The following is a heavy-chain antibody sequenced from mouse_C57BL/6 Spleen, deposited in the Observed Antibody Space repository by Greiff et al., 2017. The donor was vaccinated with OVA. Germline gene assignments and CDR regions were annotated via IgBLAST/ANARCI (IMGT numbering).Heavy chain of an antibody. Sequence: VHVKQSGPVLVKPGASVKMSCKASGYTFTDYYMNWVKQSHGKSLEWIGVINPYNGGTSYNQKFKGKATLTVDKSSSTAYMELNSLTSEDSAVYYCVSTGSSYDFDYWGQGTTLTVSS. J-gene: IGHJ2*01. V-gene: IGHV1-19*01. CDR3: VSTGSSYDFDY. CDR1: GYTFTDYY. CDR2: INPYNGGT. D-gene: IGHD1-1*01.